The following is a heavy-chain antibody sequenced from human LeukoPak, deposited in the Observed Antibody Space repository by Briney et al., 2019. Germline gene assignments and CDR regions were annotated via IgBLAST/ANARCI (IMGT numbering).Heavy chain of an antibody. CDR3: ARAVPGFPVGTLPYFDY. CDR1: GGTFSSYG. V-gene: IGHV1-18*01. J-gene: IGHJ4*02. CDR2: ISAYNGNT. D-gene: IGHD1-26*01. Sequence: RASVKVSCKASGGTFSSYGISWVRQAPGQGLEWMGWISAYNGNTNYAQKLQGRVTMTTDTSTSTAYMELRSLRSDDTAVYYCARAVPGFPVGTLPYFDYWGQGTLVTVSS.